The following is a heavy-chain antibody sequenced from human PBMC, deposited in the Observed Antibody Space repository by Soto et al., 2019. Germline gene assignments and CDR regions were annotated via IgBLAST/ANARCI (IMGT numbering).Heavy chain of an antibody. J-gene: IGHJ4*02. CDR2: MNPNTGNS. Sequence: QVPLVQSGAEVRKPGASVKVSCEASGYTFTSYDIYWVRQATGQGLEWMGWMNPNTGNSGYAQKFQGRGTVTSDTSLNPVYMELSSLRSEDTAVYYCARRAQTNGWNGFGADKYYFDFWGQGTLVTVSS. D-gene: IGHD1-1*01. V-gene: IGHV1-8*01. CDR1: GYTFTSYD. CDR3: ARRAQTNGWNGFGADKYYFDF.